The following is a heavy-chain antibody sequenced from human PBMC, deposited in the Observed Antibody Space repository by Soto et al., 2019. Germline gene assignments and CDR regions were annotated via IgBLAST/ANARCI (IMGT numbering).Heavy chain of an antibody. CDR2: IIPIFGTA. J-gene: IGHJ6*02. Sequence: QVQLVQSGAEVKKPGSSVKVSCKASGGTFSSYAINWVRQAPGQGLEWMGGIIPIFGTANYAQKFQGRVTITQDESTRXVYXEXISLRSEDTAVYYCARERYRVYGDTVLNYYYYGMDVWGQGTTVTVSS. D-gene: IGHD4-17*01. CDR1: GGTFSSYA. CDR3: ARERYRVYGDTVLNYYYYGMDV. V-gene: IGHV1-69*05.